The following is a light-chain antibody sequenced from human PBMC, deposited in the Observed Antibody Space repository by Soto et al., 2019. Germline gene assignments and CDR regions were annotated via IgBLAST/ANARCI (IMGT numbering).Light chain of an antibody. CDR2: GAS. Sequence: EIVLTQSPGTLSLSPGERATLSCRASQSVSSTYLAWYQQKPAQAPRLLIFGASSRATGILDRFSGSGYGTDYTLIMSRREPEYFAVYYCQQYGSSRLFTFGPGNKLDSK. J-gene: IGKJ3*01. CDR1: QSVSSTY. CDR3: QQYGSSRLFT. V-gene: IGKV3-20*01.